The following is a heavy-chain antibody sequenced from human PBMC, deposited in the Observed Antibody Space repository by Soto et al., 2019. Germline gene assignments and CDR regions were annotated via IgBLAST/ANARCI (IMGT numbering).Heavy chain of an antibody. V-gene: IGHV3-72*01. Sequence: GGSLRLSCAASGFTFSDNYMDWVRQAPGKGLEWVGRTRNKANSYTTEYAASVKGRFTISRDDSKNSLYLQMNSLKTEDTAVYYCVRGPYYYGSGSYQYWFDPWGRGT. CDR1: GFTFSDNY. CDR2: TRNKANSYTT. D-gene: IGHD3-10*01. CDR3: VRGPYYYGSGSYQYWFDP. J-gene: IGHJ5*02.